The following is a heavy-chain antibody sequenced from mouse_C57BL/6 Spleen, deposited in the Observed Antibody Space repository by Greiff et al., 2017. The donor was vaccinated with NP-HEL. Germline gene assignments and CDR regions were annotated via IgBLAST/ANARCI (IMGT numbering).Heavy chain of an antibody. CDR1: GYAFSSYW. CDR2: IYPGDGDT. Sequence: SGAELVKPGASVKISCKASGYAFSSYWMNWVKQRPGKGLEWIGQIYPGDGDTNYNGKFKGEATLTADKSSSTAYMQLSSLTSEDSAVYFCARYVVATGGAMDYWGQGTSVTVSS. CDR3: ARYVVATGGAMDY. J-gene: IGHJ4*01. V-gene: IGHV1-80*01. D-gene: IGHD1-1*01.